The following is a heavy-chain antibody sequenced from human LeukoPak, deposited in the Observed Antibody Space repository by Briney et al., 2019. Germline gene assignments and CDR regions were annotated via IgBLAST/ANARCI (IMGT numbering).Heavy chain of an antibody. V-gene: IGHV4-59*08. J-gene: IGHJ5*02. D-gene: IGHD3-3*01. Sequence: NPSETLSLTCTVSGGSISSYYWSWIRQPPGKGLEWIGYIYYSGSTNYNPSLKSRVTISVDTSKNQFPLKLSSVTAADTAVYYCARHKIRFLEWLLPDNWFDPWGQGTLVTVSS. CDR1: GGSISSYY. CDR2: IYYSGST. CDR3: ARHKIRFLEWLLPDNWFDP.